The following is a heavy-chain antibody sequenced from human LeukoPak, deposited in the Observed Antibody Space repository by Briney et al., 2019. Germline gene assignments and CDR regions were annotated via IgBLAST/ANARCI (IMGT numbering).Heavy chain of an antibody. CDR3: ARHEAGFGY. CDR1: GGSFSGYY. CDR2: INHSGST. Sequence: ASETLSLTCAVYGGSFSGYYWGWIRQPPGKGLEWIGEINHSGSTNYNPSLKSRVTISVDTSKSQFSLKLSSVTAADTAVYYCARHEAGFGYWGQGTLVTVSS. J-gene: IGHJ4*02. D-gene: IGHD6-25*01. V-gene: IGHV4-34*01.